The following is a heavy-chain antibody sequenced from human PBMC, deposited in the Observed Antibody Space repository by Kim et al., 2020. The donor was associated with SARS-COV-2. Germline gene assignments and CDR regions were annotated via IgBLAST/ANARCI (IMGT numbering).Heavy chain of an antibody. D-gene: IGHD5-12*01. CDR3: AKAGGYSGYGDYYFDF. Sequence: DSVKGRFTISKDNAKDTLYLQMNPLRAEDTAVYYCAKAGGYSGYGDYYFDFWGQGTLVTVSS. V-gene: IGHV3-23*01. J-gene: IGHJ4*02.